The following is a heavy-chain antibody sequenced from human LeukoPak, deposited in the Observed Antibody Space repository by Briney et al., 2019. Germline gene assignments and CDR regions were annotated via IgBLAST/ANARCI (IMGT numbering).Heavy chain of an antibody. CDR1: GFTFSSYG. J-gene: IGHJ2*01. CDR3: ARVVSYYGSSYRLLDL. Sequence: GGSLRLSCAASGFTFSSYGMHWVRQAPGKGLEWVSGITGSGGGTYYADSVKGRFTISRDNSKNTMYLQMDSLRAEDTAVYYCARVVSYYGSSYRLLDLWGRGTLVTVSS. D-gene: IGHD3-10*01. V-gene: IGHV3-23*01. CDR2: ITGSGGGT.